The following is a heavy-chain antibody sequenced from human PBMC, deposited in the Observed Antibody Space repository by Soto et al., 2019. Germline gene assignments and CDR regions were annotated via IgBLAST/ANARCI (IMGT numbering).Heavy chain of an antibody. CDR3: ARLLGSYSGSYFNWFDP. CDR2: IFYSGSS. CDR1: GGSISSSSYY. J-gene: IGHJ5*02. Sequence: PSETLSLTCTVSGGSISSSSYYWGWIRQPPGKGLEWIGSIFYSGSSSYNPSLKSRVTISVDTSKNQFSLKLYSVTAADTAVYYCARLLGSYSGSYFNWFDPWGQGTLVTVSS. V-gene: IGHV4-39*01. D-gene: IGHD1-26*01.